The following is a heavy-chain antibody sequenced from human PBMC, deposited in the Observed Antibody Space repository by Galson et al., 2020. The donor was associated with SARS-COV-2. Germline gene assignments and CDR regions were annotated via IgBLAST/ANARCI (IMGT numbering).Heavy chain of an antibody. Sequence: ASVKVSCKASGYTFTSYGISWVRQAPGQGLEWMGWISAYNGNTNYAQKLQGRVTMTTDTSTSTAYMELRSLRSDDTAVYYCARVSLPLEWSYKGHYYYYGMDVWGQGTTVTVSS. V-gene: IGHV1-18*01. CDR2: ISAYNGNT. CDR3: ARVSLPLEWSYKGHYYYYGMDV. J-gene: IGHJ6*02. D-gene: IGHD3-3*01. CDR1: GYTFTSYG.